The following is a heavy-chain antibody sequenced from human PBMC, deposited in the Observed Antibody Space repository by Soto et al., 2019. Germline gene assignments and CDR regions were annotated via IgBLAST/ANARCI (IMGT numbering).Heavy chain of an antibody. V-gene: IGHV3-23*01. D-gene: IGHD6-19*01. CDR1: GFTFSSYA. CDR3: ATEVIVVAGTAFDY. CDR2: ISGSGGST. J-gene: IGHJ4*02. Sequence: EVQLLESGGGLVQPGGSLRLSCAASGFTFSSYAMSWVRQASGKGLEWVSAISGSGGSTYYADSVKVRFTISRDNSKNTPYLQMNSLRGEDTAVYYCATEVIVVAGTAFDYWGQGTLVTVSS.